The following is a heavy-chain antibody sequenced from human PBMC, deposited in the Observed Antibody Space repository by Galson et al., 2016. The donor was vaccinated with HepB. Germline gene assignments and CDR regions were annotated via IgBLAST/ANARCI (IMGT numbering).Heavy chain of an antibody. D-gene: IGHD4/OR15-4a*01. CDR1: XXXLSDSX. J-gene: IGHJ2*01. CDR3: IAVLTXXSFDL. Sequence: LSCAASXXXLSDSXXHWVXXASGXGLEXXXRIRTKPXXXATEYAESLKGRFIIPRDDAKNTAXXQMNSXNTEDXALYYXIAVLTXXSFDLWGRGTLVT. CDR2: IRTKPXXXAT. V-gene: IGHV3-73*01.